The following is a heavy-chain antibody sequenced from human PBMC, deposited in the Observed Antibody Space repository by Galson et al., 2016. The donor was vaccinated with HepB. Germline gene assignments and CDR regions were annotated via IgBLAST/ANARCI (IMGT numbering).Heavy chain of an antibody. CDR3: ARHLWSGGWYTAVDV. Sequence: QSGAEVKKPGESLKISCMGFGYTFTKYWIGWVRQMPGKGLEWMGAIFPGDSDMRYSPSFQGQGPFSVDKSIDTAYMEWDSLKASDSAKYYCARHLWSGGWYTAVDVWGRGTAVTVS. D-gene: IGHD6-19*01. CDR1: GYTFTKYW. J-gene: IGHJ6*02. V-gene: IGHV5-51*01. CDR2: IFPGDSDM.